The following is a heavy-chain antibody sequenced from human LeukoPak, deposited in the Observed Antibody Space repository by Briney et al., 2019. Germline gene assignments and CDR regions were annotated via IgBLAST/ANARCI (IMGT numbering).Heavy chain of an antibody. CDR2: IYSGGST. D-gene: IGHD6-6*01. J-gene: IGHJ4*02. CDR1: GFTVSSNY. Sequence: GGSLRLSCAASGFTVSSNYMSWVRQAPGKGLEWVSVIYSGGSTYYADSVKGRFTISRDNSKNTLYLQTNSLRAEDTAVYYCARGHYSSSSYYFDYWGQGTLVTVSS. V-gene: IGHV3-66*02. CDR3: ARGHYSSSSYYFDY.